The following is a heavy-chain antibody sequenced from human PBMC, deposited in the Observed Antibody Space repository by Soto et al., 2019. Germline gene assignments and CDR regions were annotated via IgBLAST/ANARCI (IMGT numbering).Heavy chain of an antibody. J-gene: IGHJ1*01. Sequence: QVQLVQSGVEVKKPGASVKVSCKASGYTFPNYGINWVRQAPGQGHEWMGWISAYNGNTDYAQKLQGRVTMTTDTSTTTAYMEVTNLRSDDTAVYYFARDVITYCGSDCYPGYFHHWGKGTLVIVSS. D-gene: IGHD2-21*02. CDR2: ISAYNGNT. CDR1: GYTFPNYG. V-gene: IGHV1-18*04. CDR3: ARDVITYCGSDCYPGYFHH.